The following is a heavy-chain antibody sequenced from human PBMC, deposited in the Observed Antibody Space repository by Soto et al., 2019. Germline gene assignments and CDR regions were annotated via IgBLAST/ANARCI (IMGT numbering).Heavy chain of an antibody. J-gene: IGHJ1*01. Sequence: GASVKVSCKASGFTFTSSAVQWLRQSRGQRLEWIGWIVVGSGNTNYAQKFQERVTITRDMSTSTAYMELSSLRSEDTAVYYCAAAKLYGDGAEYFQHWGQGTLVTVSS. D-gene: IGHD4-17*01. CDR2: IVVGSGNT. CDR1: GFTFTSSA. V-gene: IGHV1-58*01. CDR3: AAAKLYGDGAEYFQH.